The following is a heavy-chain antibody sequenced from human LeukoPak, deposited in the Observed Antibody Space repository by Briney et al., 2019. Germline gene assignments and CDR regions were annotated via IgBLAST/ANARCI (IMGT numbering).Heavy chain of an antibody. V-gene: IGHV3-21*01. CDR1: RFTFNTYA. CDR3: ARGGPSGGGFDY. D-gene: IGHD5-12*01. J-gene: IGHJ4*02. Sequence: GGSLRLSCAASRFTFNTYAMSWIRQAPGKGLEWVSSISSSSSYIYYADSVKGRFTISRDNAKNSLYLQMNSLRAEDTAVYYCARGGPSGGGFDYWGQGTLVTVSS. CDR2: ISSSSSYI.